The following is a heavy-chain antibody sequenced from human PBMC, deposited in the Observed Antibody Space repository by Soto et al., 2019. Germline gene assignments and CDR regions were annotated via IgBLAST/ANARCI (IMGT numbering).Heavy chain of an antibody. V-gene: IGHV3-23*01. J-gene: IGHJ4*02. D-gene: IGHD3-10*01. CDR3: ANISFGESDYFDY. Sequence: EVQLLESGGGLVQPGGSLRLSCAASGFTFSSYVMSWVRQAPGKGLEWVSVIGGRGSTTYYADSVKGRFTISRDNSKNTLYLQMNSLRAEDTAVYYCANISFGESDYFDYWGQGTLVTVSS. CDR2: IGGRGSTT. CDR1: GFTFSSYV.